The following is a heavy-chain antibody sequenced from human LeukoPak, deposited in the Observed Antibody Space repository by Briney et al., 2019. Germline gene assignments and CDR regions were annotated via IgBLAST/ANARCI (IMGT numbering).Heavy chain of an antibody. J-gene: IGHJ4*02. CDR3: ARVPWTGVAY. Sequence: PGGSLRLSCVASGFTFSSYWMNWVRQAPGKGLEWVASINEGGSERHYVDSVKGRFTISRDDGKNSCYLQMNSLRAEDTAVYYCARVPWTGVAYWGQGSLVTVSS. D-gene: IGHD3/OR15-3a*01. V-gene: IGHV3-7*01. CDR1: GFTFSSYW. CDR2: INEGGSER.